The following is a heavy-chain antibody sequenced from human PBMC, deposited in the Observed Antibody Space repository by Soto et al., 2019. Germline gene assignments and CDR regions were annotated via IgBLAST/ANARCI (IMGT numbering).Heavy chain of an antibody. CDR1: GFTFSSYG. D-gene: IGHD2-15*01. CDR3: ARAQTRYGGTFPLLAY. V-gene: IGHV3-33*01. Sequence: GGSLRLSCAASGFTFSSYGMHWVRQAPGKGLEWVAVIWYDGSNKYYADSVKGRFTISRDNSKNTLYLQMNSLRAEDTAVYYCARAQTRYGGTFPLLAYGGQGTLVPVSP. CDR2: IWYDGSNK. J-gene: IGHJ4*02.